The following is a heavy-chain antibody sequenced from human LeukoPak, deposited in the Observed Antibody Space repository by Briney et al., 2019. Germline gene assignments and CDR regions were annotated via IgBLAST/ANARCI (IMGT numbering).Heavy chain of an antibody. Sequence: PSETLSLTCTVSSGSISIYSWSWIRQPPGKGLEWIGYIYSTGNTNYNPSLKSRVTISVDTSKNQFSLKLSSVTAADTAVYYCARGVRGFGELLRYFDYWGQGTLVTVSS. V-gene: IGHV4-59*01. J-gene: IGHJ4*02. CDR2: IYSTGNT. D-gene: IGHD3-10*01. CDR1: SGSISIYS. CDR3: ARGVRGFGELLRYFDY.